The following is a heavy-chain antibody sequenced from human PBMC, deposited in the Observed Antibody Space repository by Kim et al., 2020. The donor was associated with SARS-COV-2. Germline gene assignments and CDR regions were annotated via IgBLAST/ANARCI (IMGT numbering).Heavy chain of an antibody. V-gene: IGHV4-59*08. CDR3: ASQRSSDWPDYYFYGVDV. Sequence: LKSHVTISVDTSKNQFSLKLSSVTAADTAVYYCASQRSSDWPDYYFYGVDVWGQGTTVTVSS. J-gene: IGHJ6*02. D-gene: IGHD6-19*01.